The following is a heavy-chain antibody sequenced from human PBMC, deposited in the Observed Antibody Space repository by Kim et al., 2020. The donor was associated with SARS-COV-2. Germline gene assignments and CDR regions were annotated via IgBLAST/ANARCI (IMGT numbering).Heavy chain of an antibody. Sequence: GGSLRLSCAASGFNFGIYGMHWVRQAPGKGLEWVAFLSYDGSSQAYGDSVKGRLTISRYNSKNTLYLQLNSLRPGDTAVYYCAKDLKSGGYYYYYGMDV. CDR1: GFNFGIYG. D-gene: IGHD1-26*01. J-gene: IGHJ6*01. CDR3: AKDLKSGGYYYYYGMDV. CDR2: LSYDGSSQ. V-gene: IGHV3-30*18.